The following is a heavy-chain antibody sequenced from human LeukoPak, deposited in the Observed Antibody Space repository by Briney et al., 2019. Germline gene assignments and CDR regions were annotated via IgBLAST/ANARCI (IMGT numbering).Heavy chain of an antibody. J-gene: IGHJ4*02. V-gene: IGHV1-2*02. Sequence: GASVKVSCKASGYPFTGYYMHWVRQAPGQGLEWMGWINPNSGGTNYAQKFQGRVTMTRDTSISTAYMELSRLRSDDTAVYYCASAYYYDSSGYPPNYWGQGTPVTVSS. CDR2: INPNSGGT. CDR1: GYPFTGYY. CDR3: ASAYYYDSSGYPPNY. D-gene: IGHD3-22*01.